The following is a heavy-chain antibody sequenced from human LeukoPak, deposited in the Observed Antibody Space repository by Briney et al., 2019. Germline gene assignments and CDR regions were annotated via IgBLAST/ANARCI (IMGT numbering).Heavy chain of an antibody. V-gene: IGHV1-2*02. D-gene: IGHD1-26*01. CDR1: GYTFNVYF. CDR3: ASGRGSGSLR. J-gene: IGHJ4*02. Sequence: ASVKVSCKASGYTFNVYFTQWVRQAPGQGLEWMGWINPNSGGTNYAQKFQGRVTMTLDTSNSAAYMELTSLTPDDTAIYYCASGRGSGSLRWGQGTLVTVSS. CDR2: INPNSGGT.